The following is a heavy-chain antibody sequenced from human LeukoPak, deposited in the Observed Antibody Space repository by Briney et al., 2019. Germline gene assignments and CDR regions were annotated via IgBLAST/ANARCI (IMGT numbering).Heavy chain of an antibody. CDR3: ARDLGDTAMVTFFYFGY. V-gene: IGHV1-2*02. D-gene: IGHD5-18*01. CDR1: GYTFTGYY. CDR2: INPNSGGT. J-gene: IGHJ4*02. Sequence: ASVKVSCKASGYTFTGYYMHWVRQAPGQGLEWMGWINPNSGGTNYAQKFQGRVTMTRDTSISTAYMELSRLRSDDTAVYYCARDLGDTAMVTFFYFGYWGQGTLVTVSS.